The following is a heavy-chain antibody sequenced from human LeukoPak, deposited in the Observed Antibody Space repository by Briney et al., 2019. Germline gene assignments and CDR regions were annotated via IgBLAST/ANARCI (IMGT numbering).Heavy chain of an antibody. CDR3: ARVAYYDFWSGYSPYNWFDP. V-gene: IGHV4-59*01. CDR2: IYYSGST. CDR1: GGSISSYY. Sequence: SETLSLTCTVSGGSISSYYWSWIRQPPGKGQEWIGYIYYSGSTNYNPSLKSRVTISVDTSKNQFSLKLSSVTAADTAVYYCARVAYYDFWSGYSPYNWFDPWGQGTLVTVSS. J-gene: IGHJ5*02. D-gene: IGHD3-3*01.